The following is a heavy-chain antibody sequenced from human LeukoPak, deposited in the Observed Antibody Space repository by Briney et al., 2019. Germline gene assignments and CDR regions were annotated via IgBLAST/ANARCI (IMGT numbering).Heavy chain of an antibody. J-gene: IGHJ4*02. V-gene: IGHV3-23*01. CDR3: AKDESGYSGGWSFDY. CDR1: GFTFSSYA. CDR2: ISGRGDST. D-gene: IGHD6-19*01. Sequence: GGSLRLSCAASGFTFSSYAMTWVRQAPGKGLEWVSTISGRGDSTYYADSVKGRFTISRDNSKSTLYLQMNSLRADDTAVYYCAKDESGYSGGWSFDYWGQGTLVTVSS.